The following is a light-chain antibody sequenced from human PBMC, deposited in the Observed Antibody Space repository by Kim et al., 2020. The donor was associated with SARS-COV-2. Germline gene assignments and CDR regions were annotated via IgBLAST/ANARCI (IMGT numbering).Light chain of an antibody. J-gene: IGKJ4*01. CDR2: STS. Sequence: STGEGFTLPCSASQSVSSTYLAWYQQKSGQAPRLLIYSTSNRATGIPDRFSGSGSGTDLTLTISRLEPDDFAVYYCQQYGTSPRTCGGGTKVDIK. V-gene: IGKV3-20*01. CDR3: QQYGTSPRT. CDR1: QSVSSTY.